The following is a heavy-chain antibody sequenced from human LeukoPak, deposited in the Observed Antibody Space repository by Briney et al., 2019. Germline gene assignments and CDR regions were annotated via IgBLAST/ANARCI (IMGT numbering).Heavy chain of an antibody. J-gene: IGHJ6*02. CDR3: AREEVGVDDYGDHTPEYYYYGMDV. CDR1: GFTVSSNY. V-gene: IGHV3-53*01. D-gene: IGHD4-17*01. Sequence: GGSLRLSCAASGFTVSSNYMSWVRQAPGKGLEWVSVIYSGGSTYYADSVKGRFTISRDNSKNTLYLQMNSLRAEDTAVYYCAREEVGVDDYGDHTPEYYYYGMDVWGQGTTVTVSS. CDR2: IYSGGST.